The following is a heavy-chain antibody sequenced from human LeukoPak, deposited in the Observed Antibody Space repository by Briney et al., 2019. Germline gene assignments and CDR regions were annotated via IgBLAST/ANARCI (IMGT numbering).Heavy chain of an antibody. CDR2: ISSSGSTI. CDR1: GFTFSDYY. J-gene: IGHJ4*02. V-gene: IGHV3-11*04. D-gene: IGHD6-13*01. Sequence: PGGSLRLSCAASGFTFSDYYMSWIRQAPGKGLEWVSYISSSGSTIYYADSVKGRFTISRDNAKNSLYLQMNSLRAEDTSVYYCAKASSSIAATAYFDFWGQGTLVAVSS. CDR3: AKASSSIAATAYFDF.